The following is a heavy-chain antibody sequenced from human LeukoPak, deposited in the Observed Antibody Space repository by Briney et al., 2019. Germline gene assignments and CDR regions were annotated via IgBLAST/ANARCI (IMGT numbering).Heavy chain of an antibody. CDR2: INNSGST. CDR3: ARGYYYGSGSYGY. Sequence: SETLSLTCAVYGGSFSGYYWSWIRQPPGEGLEWIGEINNSGSTNYNPSLKSRVTISVDTSKNQFSLKLSSVTAADTAVYYCARGYYYGSGSYGYWGQGTLVTVSS. J-gene: IGHJ4*02. CDR1: GGSFSGYY. V-gene: IGHV4-34*01. D-gene: IGHD3-10*01.